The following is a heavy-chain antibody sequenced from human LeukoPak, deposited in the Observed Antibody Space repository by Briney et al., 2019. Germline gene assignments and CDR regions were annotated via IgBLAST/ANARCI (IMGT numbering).Heavy chain of an antibody. Sequence: GGSLRLSCAASGFTFSSYSMNWVRQAPGKGLEWVSSISSSSSYIYYADSVKGRFTISRDTSKNTLYLQMNSLRAEDTAVYYCARGTGSFEDYWGQGTLVTVPS. CDR3: ARGTGSFEDY. D-gene: IGHD3-10*01. J-gene: IGHJ4*02. V-gene: IGHV3-21*01. CDR2: ISSSSSYI. CDR1: GFTFSSYS.